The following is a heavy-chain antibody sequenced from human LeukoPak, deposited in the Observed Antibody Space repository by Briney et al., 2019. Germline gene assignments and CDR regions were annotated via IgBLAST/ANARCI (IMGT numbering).Heavy chain of an antibody. D-gene: IGHD3-10*01. V-gene: IGHV4-34*01. J-gene: IGHJ5*02. CDR3: ARSYGSGSYYNRRDRFDP. CDR2: INHSGST. CDR1: GGSFSGYY. Sequence: PSETLSLTCAVYGGSFSGYYWSWIRQPPGKGLEWIGEINHSGSTNYNPSLKSRVTISVDMSKNQFSLKLSSVTAADTAVYYCARSYGSGSYYNRRDRFDPWGQGTLVTVSS.